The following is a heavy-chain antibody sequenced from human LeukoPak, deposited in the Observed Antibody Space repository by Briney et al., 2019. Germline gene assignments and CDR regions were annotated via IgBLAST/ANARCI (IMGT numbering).Heavy chain of an antibody. Sequence: GGSLRLSCAASGFTVSSNYMSWVRQAPGKGLEWVSYISSSGNSREYADSVKGRFTISRDNARDSLHLQMNSLRAEDTAVYYCVPGRALVDYWGQGTLVTVSS. CDR2: ISSSGNSR. CDR3: VPGRALVDY. CDR1: GFTVSSNY. J-gene: IGHJ4*02. V-gene: IGHV3-11*04.